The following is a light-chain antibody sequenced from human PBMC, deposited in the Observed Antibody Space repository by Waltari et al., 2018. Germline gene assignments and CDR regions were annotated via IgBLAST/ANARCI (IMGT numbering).Light chain of an antibody. J-gene: IGKJ4*01. CDR1: QSINTW. V-gene: IGKV1-5*03. Sequence: DTQITQSPSTLSAFVGDTVVIPCRASQSINTWLAWYQQKPGQAPKLLIYRASTLETGVPSRFSGSGSGTDFSLTINGLQPDDSATYYCQQYDTYPLTFGGGTKVEIK. CDR2: RAS. CDR3: QQYDTYPLT.